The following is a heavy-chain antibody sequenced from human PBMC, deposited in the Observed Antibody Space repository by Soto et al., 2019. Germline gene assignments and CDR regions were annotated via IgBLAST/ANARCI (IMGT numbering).Heavy chain of an antibody. CDR2: VSSSSSTI. Sequence: EVQLVESGGGLVQPGGSLRLSCAASGFTFSGYGVNWVGQAPGKGLEWVSYVSSSSSTIYYADSVEGRFTISRDNAKNSLYLQMHSLRDEDTAVYYCAMNYGSGSWTHFDYWGQGTLVTVSS. V-gene: IGHV3-48*02. J-gene: IGHJ4*02. D-gene: IGHD3-10*01. CDR1: GFTFSGYG. CDR3: AMNYGSGSWTHFDY.